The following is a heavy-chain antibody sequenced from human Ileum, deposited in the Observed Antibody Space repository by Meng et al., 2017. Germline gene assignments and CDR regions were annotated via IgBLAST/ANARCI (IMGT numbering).Heavy chain of an antibody. D-gene: IGHD3-22*01. CDR1: GYTFTDYY. Sequence: SVKVSCKASGYTFTDYYIHWVRQAPGQGLECMGRINPNSGGTNYAQKFQGRVIMTRDTSISTAYMELSRLRSDDTAVYYCAALTYDSSAIYYFDYWGQGTLVTVSS. V-gene: IGHV1-2*06. CDR3: AALTYDSSAIYYFDY. J-gene: IGHJ4*02. CDR2: INPNSGGT.